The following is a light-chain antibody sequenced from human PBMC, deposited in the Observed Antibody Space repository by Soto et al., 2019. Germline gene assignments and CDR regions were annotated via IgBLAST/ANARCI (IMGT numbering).Light chain of an antibody. CDR1: SSNIGNNY. CDR2: MND. V-gene: IGLV1-47*01. J-gene: IGLJ3*02. CDR3: AAWDNSLSAWV. Sequence: QSVLTQTPSASGTPGQRVTISCSGSSSNIGNNYVYWYHHLPGTGPKLLIYMNDQRPSGVPDRFSGSKSGTSASLAISGLRSEDEADYYCAAWDNSLSAWVFGGGTKLTVL.